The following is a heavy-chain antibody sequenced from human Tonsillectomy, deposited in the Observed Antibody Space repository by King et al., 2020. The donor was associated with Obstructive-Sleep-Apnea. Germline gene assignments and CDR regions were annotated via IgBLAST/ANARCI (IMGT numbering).Heavy chain of an antibody. Sequence: VQLQESGPGLVKPSQTLSLTCIVSGGSISSDGYYWSWIRQHPGKGLEWIAYLYYSGSTYYHPSLKSRVTISVDTSKNQLSLKLSSMTAADTAVYYCARGSPYYFDYWGQGTLVTVSS. CDR1: GGSISSDGYY. V-gene: IGHV4-31*03. D-gene: IGHD3-10*01. CDR2: LYYSGST. J-gene: IGHJ4*02. CDR3: ARGSPYYFDY.